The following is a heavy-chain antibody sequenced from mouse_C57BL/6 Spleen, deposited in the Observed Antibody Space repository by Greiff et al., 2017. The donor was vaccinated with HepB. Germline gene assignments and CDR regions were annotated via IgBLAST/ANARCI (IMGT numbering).Heavy chain of an antibody. J-gene: IGHJ4*01. V-gene: IGHV6-6*01. Sequence: EVKLMESGGGLVQPGGSMKLSCAASGFTFSDAWMDWVRQSPEKGLEWVAEIRNKANNHATYYAESVKGRFTISRDDSKSSVYLQMNSLRAEDTGIYYCTRGKLGREAMDYWGQGTSVTVSS. D-gene: IGHD4-1*01. CDR3: TRGKLGREAMDY. CDR2: IRNKANNHAT. CDR1: GFTFSDAW.